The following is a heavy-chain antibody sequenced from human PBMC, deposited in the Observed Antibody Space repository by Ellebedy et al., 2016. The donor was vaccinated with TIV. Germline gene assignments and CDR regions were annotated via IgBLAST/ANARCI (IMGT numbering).Heavy chain of an antibody. J-gene: IGHJ4*02. CDR3: DRDRDVTSRGILDY. D-gene: IGHD5-24*01. CDR2: INYSGST. V-gene: IGHV4-34*01. Sequence: MPSETLSLTCAVHGGSLSSDYWSWIRQSPEKGLEWIGEINYSGSTSYNPYLESRVTVSVDPSKNQFSLKLTSVTAADTAMYYCDRDRDVTSRGILDYWGQGILVTVSS. CDR1: GGSLSSDY.